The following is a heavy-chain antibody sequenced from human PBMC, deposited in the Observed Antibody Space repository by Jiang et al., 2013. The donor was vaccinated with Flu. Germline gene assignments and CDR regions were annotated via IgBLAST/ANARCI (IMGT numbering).Heavy chain of an antibody. CDR3: AREGYREIDN. V-gene: IGHV1-18*04. CDR2: ISTYSGHT. D-gene: IGHD3-16*02. J-gene: IGHJ4*02. Sequence: GAEVKKPGASVKVSCKTSGFTFTNYGISWVRQVPGRGLEWMGWISTYSGHTDYEQNFQGRVTMTTDTSTSTAYMELRSLRSDDTGVYFCAREGYREIDNWGQGTLVTVSA. CDR1: GFTFTNYG.